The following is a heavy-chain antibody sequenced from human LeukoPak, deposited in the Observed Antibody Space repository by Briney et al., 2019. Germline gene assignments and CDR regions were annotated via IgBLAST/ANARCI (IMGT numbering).Heavy chain of an antibody. J-gene: IGHJ4*02. Sequence: SETLSLTCTVSGGSISNYYWSWIRQPPGKGLEWVGYIYYSGSTNYNPSLKSRVTISVDTSKNQFSLKLSSVTAADTAVYYCARVGLLLFDYWGQGTLVTASS. CDR2: IYYSGST. D-gene: IGHD2-15*01. V-gene: IGHV4-59*12. CDR3: ARVGLLLFDY. CDR1: GGSISNYY.